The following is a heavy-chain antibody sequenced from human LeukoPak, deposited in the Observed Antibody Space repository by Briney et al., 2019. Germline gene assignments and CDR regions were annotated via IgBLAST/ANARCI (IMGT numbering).Heavy chain of an antibody. J-gene: IGHJ4*02. CDR1: GWSFNSYA. Sequence: GGSLRLSCAASGWSFNSYAMSWVRQAPGKGLEWVSAMSGSGCSAYYAASVKGRCTISRDNSKNTLYLQMNSLRADATAVSYCAKMPAYLLWFGELLSFFAYWRQGTLATVSS. V-gene: IGHV3-23*01. CDR3: AKMPAYLLWFGELLSFFAY. D-gene: IGHD3-10*01. CDR2: MSGSGCSA.